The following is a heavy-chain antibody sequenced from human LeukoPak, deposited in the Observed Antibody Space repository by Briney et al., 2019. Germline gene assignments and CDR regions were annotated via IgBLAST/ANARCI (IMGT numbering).Heavy chain of an antibody. CDR3: ARYYYMGLVDQ. D-gene: IGHD3-10*01. CDR2: INWNGGST. CDR1: GFTFNSYS. J-gene: IGHJ5*02. V-gene: IGHV3-20*04. Sequence: GGSLRLSCAASGFTFNSYSMNWVRQAPGKGLEWVGGINWNGGSTYYADSVKGRFTISRDNAKNSFYLQMNSLSAEDTSVYYCARYYYMGLVDQWGQGTRVTVSS.